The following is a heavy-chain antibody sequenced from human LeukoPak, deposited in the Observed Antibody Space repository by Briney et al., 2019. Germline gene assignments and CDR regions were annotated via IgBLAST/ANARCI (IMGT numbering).Heavy chain of an antibody. J-gene: IGHJ5*02. CDR3: ASGRPYDFWSGSPFDP. D-gene: IGHD3-3*01. Sequence: SVKVSCKASGGTFSSYAISWVRQAPGQGLEWMGGIIPIFGTANYAQKFQGRVTITADESTSTAYMELSSLRSEDTAVYYCASGRPYDFWSGSPFDPWGQGTLVTVFS. CDR2: IIPIFGTA. CDR1: GGTFSSYA. V-gene: IGHV1-69*13.